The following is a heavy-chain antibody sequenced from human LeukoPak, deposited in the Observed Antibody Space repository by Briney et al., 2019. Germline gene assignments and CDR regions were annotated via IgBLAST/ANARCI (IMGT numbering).Heavy chain of an antibody. CDR3: AMAVAGKRHAFDY. Sequence: PGGSLRLSCAASGFTSSSYAMSWVREAPGEGLEWVSAISGSGGSTYYADSVKGRFTISRDNSKNTLYLQMNSLRAEDTAVYYCAMAVAGKRHAFDYWGQGTLVTVSS. D-gene: IGHD6-19*01. J-gene: IGHJ4*02. CDR1: GFTSSSYA. CDR2: ISGSGGST. V-gene: IGHV3-23*01.